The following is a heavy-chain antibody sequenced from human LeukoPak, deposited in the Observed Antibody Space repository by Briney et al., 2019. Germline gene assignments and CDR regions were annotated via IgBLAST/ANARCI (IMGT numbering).Heavy chain of an antibody. V-gene: IGHV3-21*01. CDR1: GFTFSSYS. J-gene: IGHJ4*02. Sequence: GGSLRLSCAASGFTFSSYSMNWVRQAPGKGPEWVSSISSRSSYIYYADSVKGRFTTSRDNAKNSLYLQMNSLRAEDTAVYYCATSYSSSWYYFDYWGQGTLVTVSS. CDR3: ATSYSSSWYYFDY. D-gene: IGHD6-13*01. CDR2: ISSRSSYI.